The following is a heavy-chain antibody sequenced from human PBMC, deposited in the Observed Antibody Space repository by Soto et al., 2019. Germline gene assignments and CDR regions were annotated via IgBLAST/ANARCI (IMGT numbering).Heavy chain of an antibody. CDR2: IYWDDDR. V-gene: IGHV2-5*02. CDR1: GFSLTTRGVG. D-gene: IGHD3-16*02. J-gene: IGHJ3*02. CDR3: AHIMITYGGVIGLAAFEN. Sequence: SGPTLVNPTQTLTLTCTFSGFSLTTRGVGVGWIRQAPGKALEWLSIIYWDDDRRYNPSLNSRLAITKDTSRNQVVLTMTTLDPVDTATYYCAHIMITYGGVIGLAAFENWGQGTMVTVSS.